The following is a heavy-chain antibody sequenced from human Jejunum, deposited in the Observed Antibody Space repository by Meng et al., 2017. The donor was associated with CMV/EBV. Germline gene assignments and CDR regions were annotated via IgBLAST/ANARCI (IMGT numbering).Heavy chain of an antibody. CDR3: AKDLYYGDPAAFPL. CDR1: GFALCSWN. J-gene: IGHJ3*01. Sequence: GFALCSWNMNWVRQAPGKGLEWVSSISGNSNYLYYADSLKGRFTISRDNAKNSLYLQMDSLRAEDTAVYYCAKDLYYGDPAAFPLWGQGTMVTVSS. CDR2: ISGNSNYL. V-gene: IGHV3-21*01. D-gene: IGHD2-21*01.